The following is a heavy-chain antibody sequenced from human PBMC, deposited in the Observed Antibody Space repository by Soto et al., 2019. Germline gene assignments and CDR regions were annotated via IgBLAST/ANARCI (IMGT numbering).Heavy chain of an antibody. CDR2: IANDGRSE. CDR3: AKDKGRTAIDY. J-gene: IGHJ4*02. CDR1: GLTFSAAG. V-gene: IGHV3-30*18. Sequence: QVQLVASGGGVVQPGRSLRLSCAASGLTFSAAGMHWVRQAPGKGLEWVAFIANDGRSESYADSVKGRFTISRDNSQNRLYLQRNGLRAEDTAVYYCAKDKGRTAIDYWGQGTLVSVSS.